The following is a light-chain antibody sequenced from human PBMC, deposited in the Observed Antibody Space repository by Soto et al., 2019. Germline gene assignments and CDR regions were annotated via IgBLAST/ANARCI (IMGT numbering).Light chain of an antibody. J-gene: IGKJ5*01. CDR3: QQRYNWPIT. V-gene: IGKV3-15*01. CDR1: QSVSID. Sequence: EIVMTQSPATLSVSPGARAPLSCRASQSVSIDLAWYQQTPGQAPRLLIYGASTRATGIPVRFSGSASGTEFTLTISSLEPEDFSVYYCQQRYNWPITFGQGTRLEIK. CDR2: GAS.